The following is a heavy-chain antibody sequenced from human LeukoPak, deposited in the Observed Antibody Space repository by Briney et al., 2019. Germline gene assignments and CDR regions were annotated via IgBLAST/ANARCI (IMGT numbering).Heavy chain of an antibody. CDR1: GYSISSGYY. J-gene: IGHJ4*02. V-gene: IGHV4-38-2*02. Sequence: TSSETLSLTCTVFGYSISSGYYWGWIRQPPGKGLEWIGSIYHSGSTYYNPSLKSRVTISVDTSKSDLSLKLTSVTAADTAVYYCARDLLYYSGSGSPLEYWGQGTLVTASS. CDR3: ARDLLYYSGSGSPLEY. D-gene: IGHD3-10*01. CDR2: IYHSGST.